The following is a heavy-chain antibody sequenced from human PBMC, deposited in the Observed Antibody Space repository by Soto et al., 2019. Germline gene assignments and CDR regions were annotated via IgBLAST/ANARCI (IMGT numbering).Heavy chain of an antibody. CDR3: AREQDYGDYGDY. D-gene: IGHD4-17*01. Sequence: QVQLVQSGAEVKKPGASVKVSCKASGYTFPSYHISWVRQATGQGLEWIGWMHPYSGNTAYAQKFQGRLTMTTNSSISTAYMELSSLTSEDTAVYYCAREQDYGDYGDYWGQGTLVTVSS. J-gene: IGHJ4*02. CDR2: MHPYSGNT. V-gene: IGHV1-8*01. CDR1: GYTFPSYH.